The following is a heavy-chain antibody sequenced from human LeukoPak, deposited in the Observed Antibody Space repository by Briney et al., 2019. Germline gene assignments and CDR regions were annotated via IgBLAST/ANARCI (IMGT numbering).Heavy chain of an antibody. CDR3: ARHEYSSSFRFDP. Sequence: SETLSLTCTVSGGSISSSSYYWGWIRQPPGKGLEWIGYIYYSGSTNYNPSLKSRLTISVDTSKNQFSLKLSSVTAADTAVYYCARHEYSSSFRFDPWGQGTLVTVSS. CDR2: IYYSGST. V-gene: IGHV4-61*05. J-gene: IGHJ5*02. D-gene: IGHD6-6*01. CDR1: GGSISSSSYY.